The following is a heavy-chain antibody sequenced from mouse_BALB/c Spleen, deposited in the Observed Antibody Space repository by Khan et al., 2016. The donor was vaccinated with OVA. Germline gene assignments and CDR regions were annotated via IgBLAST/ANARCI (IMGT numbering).Heavy chain of an antibody. CDR3: SRSNGNYWFAY. Sequence: QIQLVQSGPELKKPGETVKISCKASGYTLTDYGMNWVKQAPGKGLKWMGWINTYTGEATYADDFKGRFAFPLETSANTAYLKINNLKTEDTATYFCSRSNGNYWFAYWGQGTLVTVSA. V-gene: IGHV9-3-1*01. J-gene: IGHJ3*01. CDR1: GYTLTDYG. CDR2: INTYTGEA. D-gene: IGHD2-1*01.